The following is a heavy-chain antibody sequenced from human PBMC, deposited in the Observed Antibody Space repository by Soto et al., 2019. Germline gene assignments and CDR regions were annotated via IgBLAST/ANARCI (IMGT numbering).Heavy chain of an antibody. Sequence: PGGSLRLSCGASGFTFSSYAMHWVRQAPGKGLEWVAVVSYDGSNKNYADSVKGRFTISRDNFKNTLYLQMNSLRAEDTAVYYCAGPWAAAGKEFAYWGQGTLVTVSS. CDR2: VSYDGSNK. CDR3: AGPWAAAGKEFAY. V-gene: IGHV3-30-3*01. CDR1: GFTFSSYA. D-gene: IGHD6-13*01. J-gene: IGHJ4*02.